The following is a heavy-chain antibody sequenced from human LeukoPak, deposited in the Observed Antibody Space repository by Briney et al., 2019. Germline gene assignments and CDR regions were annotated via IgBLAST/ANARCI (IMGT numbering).Heavy chain of an antibody. CDR3: AEGGRERWLQLMAGNY. CDR1: GFTFSSYA. CDR2: ISYDGSNK. J-gene: IGHJ4*02. V-gene: IGHV3-30-3*02. D-gene: IGHD5-24*01. Sequence: GRSLRLSCAASGFTFSSYAMHWVRQAPGKGLEWVAVISYDGSNKYYADSVKGRFTISRDNFKNTLYLQMNSLRAEDTAVYYCAEGGRERWLQLMAGNYWGQGTLVTVSS.